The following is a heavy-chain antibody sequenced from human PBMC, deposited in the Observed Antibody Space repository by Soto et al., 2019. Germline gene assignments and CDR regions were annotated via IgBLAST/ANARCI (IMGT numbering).Heavy chain of an antibody. CDR2: INAGNGNT. CDR1: GYTFTSYA. D-gene: IGHD3-9*01. CDR3: ARDWRDYDILTGYYYYYGMDV. J-gene: IGHJ6*02. V-gene: IGHV1-3*01. Sequence: GASVKVSCKASGYTFTSYAMHWVRQAPGQRLEWMGWINAGNGNTKYSQKFQGRVTITRDTSASTAYMELSSLGSEDTAVYYCARDWRDYDILTGYYYYYGMDVWGQGTTVTVSS.